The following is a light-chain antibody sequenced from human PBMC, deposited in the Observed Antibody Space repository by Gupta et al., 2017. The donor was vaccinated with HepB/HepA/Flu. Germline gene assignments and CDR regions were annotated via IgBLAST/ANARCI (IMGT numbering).Light chain of an antibody. V-gene: IGKV2-30*02. CDR2: KVS. J-gene: IGKJ1*01. CDR3: MQGTFWRS. CDR1: QSLVHTDGNIF. Sequence: EVVMTQSPLSLPVTLGQSVSISCKSSQSLVHTDGNIFLNWFQQRPGQSPRRLIYKVSNRDSGVQDRFSGSGSDTDFTLKISRVGAKDVGVYYCMQGTFWRSFGQGTKVEI.